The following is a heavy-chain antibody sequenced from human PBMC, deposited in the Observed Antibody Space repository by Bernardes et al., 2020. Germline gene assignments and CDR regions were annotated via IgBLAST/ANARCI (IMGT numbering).Heavy chain of an antibody. J-gene: IGHJ6*03. CDR3: ARYSSGWYNFSYYYYMDV. CDR2: INHSGST. V-gene: IGHV4-34*01. CDR1: GGSFSGYY. D-gene: IGHD6-19*01. Sequence: ETLSLTCAVYGGSFSGYYWSWIRQPPGKGLEWIGEINHSGSTNYNPSLKSRVTISVDTSKNQFSLKLSSVTAADTAVYYCARYSSGWYNFSYYYYMDVWGKGTTVTVSS.